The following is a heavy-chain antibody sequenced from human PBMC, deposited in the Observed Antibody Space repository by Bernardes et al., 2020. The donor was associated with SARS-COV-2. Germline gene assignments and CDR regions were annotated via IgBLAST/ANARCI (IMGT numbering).Heavy chain of an antibody. V-gene: IGHV3-9*01. Sequence: GGSLRLSCAASGFTFDDYAMHWVRQAPGKGLEWVSGISWNSGSIGYADSVKGRFTISRDNAKNSLYLQMNSLSAEDTALYYCAKDLRGYCSSTSCPGGLDYWGQGTLVTVSS. J-gene: IGHJ4*02. CDR2: ISWNSGSI. CDR3: AKDLRGYCSSTSCPGGLDY. CDR1: GFTFDDYA. D-gene: IGHD2-2*01.